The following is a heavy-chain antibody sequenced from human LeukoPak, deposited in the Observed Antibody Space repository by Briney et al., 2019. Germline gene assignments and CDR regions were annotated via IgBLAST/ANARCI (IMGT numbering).Heavy chain of an antibody. Sequence: ASVKVSCKASGYTFTSYYMHWVRQAPGQGLEWMGGIIPIFGTANYAQKFQGRVTITADESTSTAYMELSSLRSEDTAVYYCARGVVELRLRMNWFDPWGQGTLVTVSS. V-gene: IGHV1-69*13. CDR1: GYTFTSYY. CDR2: IIPIFGTA. J-gene: IGHJ5*02. D-gene: IGHD1-7*01. CDR3: ARGVVELRLRMNWFDP.